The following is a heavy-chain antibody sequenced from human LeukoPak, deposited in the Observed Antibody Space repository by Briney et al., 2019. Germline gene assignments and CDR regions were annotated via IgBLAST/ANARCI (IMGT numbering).Heavy chain of an antibody. CDR1: GFTVSGNY. D-gene: IGHD4-23*01. Sequence: GGSLRLSCAVSGFTVSGNYMSWIREAPGKGLQWVSLIYSGDTILYADSVKGRFTISSDISKNTLYLQMSSLRAEDTAVYYCARRAGGYSHPYDYWGQGVLVTVSS. J-gene: IGHJ4*02. V-gene: IGHV3-53*01. CDR2: IYSGDTI. CDR3: ARRAGGYSHPYDY.